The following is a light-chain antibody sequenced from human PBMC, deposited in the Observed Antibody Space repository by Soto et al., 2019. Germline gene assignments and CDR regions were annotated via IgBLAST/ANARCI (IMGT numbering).Light chain of an antibody. CDR2: EVN. J-gene: IGLJ1*01. V-gene: IGLV2-14*01. CDR3: SSYTSSNTRV. Sequence: QSALTQPASVSGSPGQSITISCTGTSSDVGGYNYVSWYQQDPGKAPKLMIYEVNNRPSGVSNRFSGSKYGNTASLTISGLQAEDEADYYCSSYTSSNTRVLGTGTKLTVL. CDR1: SSDVGGYNY.